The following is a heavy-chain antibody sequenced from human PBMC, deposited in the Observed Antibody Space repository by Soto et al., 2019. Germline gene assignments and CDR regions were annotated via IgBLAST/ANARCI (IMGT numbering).Heavy chain of an antibody. Sequence: PGESLKISCKGSGYSFTNYWIGWVRQMSGKGLEWMGIIYPGDSDTRYSPSFQGRFTISRDNAKNSLYLQMNSLRAEDTALYYCAKGGNYETFYYGMDVWGQGTTVTVSS. CDR1: GYSFTNYW. V-gene: IGHV5-51*01. J-gene: IGHJ6*02. CDR3: AKGGNYETFYYGMDV. D-gene: IGHD1-7*01. CDR2: IYPGDSDT.